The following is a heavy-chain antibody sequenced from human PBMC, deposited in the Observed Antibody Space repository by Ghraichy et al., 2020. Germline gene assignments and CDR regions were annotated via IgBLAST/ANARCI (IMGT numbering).Heavy chain of an antibody. CDR2: ISGSGVSR. J-gene: IGHJ6*02. CDR3: AKGASQVSSSVHYYYYGMDV. V-gene: IGHV3-23*01. CDR1: GFTFSSYA. D-gene: IGHD6-6*01. Sequence: GESLNISCAASGFTFSSYAMSWVRQAPGKGLEWVSVISGSGVSRNYADSAKGRFSISRDNSKNTLYLQMNSLRAEDTAVYYCAKGASQVSSSVHYYYYGMDVWGQGTTVTVSS.